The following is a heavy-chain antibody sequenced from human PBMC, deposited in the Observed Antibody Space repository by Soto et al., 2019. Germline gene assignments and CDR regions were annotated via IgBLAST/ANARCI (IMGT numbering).Heavy chain of an antibody. J-gene: IGHJ4*02. V-gene: IGHV3-23*01. CDR2: ITGNGAST. CDR3: ARDAEKKRFGEVFANFDH. Sequence: PGGSLRLSCAASGFIFSSYAITWVRQAPGKGLEWVSSITGNGASTYYADSVKGRFTISRDNSKNTLYLQMNSLRAEDTAVYYCARDAEKKRFGEVFANFDHWGQGTLVTVSS. CDR1: GFIFSSYA. D-gene: IGHD3-10*01.